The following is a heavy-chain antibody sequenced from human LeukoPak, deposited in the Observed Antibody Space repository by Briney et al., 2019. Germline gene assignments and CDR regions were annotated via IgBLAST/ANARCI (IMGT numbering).Heavy chain of an antibody. CDR1: GGSIRSSYYY. CDR2: IYESGST. CDR3: ARNYGP. V-gene: IGHV4-39*01. Sequence: SGTLSLTCTVSGGSIRSSYYYWGWIRQPPGKGLEWIGCIYESGSTYYNPSLKSRVTISVDTSDHQFSLKLNSVTAADTAVYYCARNYGPWGQGTLVTVSS. J-gene: IGHJ5*02. D-gene: IGHD3-16*01.